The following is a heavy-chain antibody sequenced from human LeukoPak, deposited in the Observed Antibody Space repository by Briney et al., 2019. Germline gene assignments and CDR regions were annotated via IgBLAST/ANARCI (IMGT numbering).Heavy chain of an antibody. D-gene: IGHD2-2*01. CDR3: AAATQPRGYFLH. CDR1: GYTFTTYS. Sequence: ASVKVSCKASGYTFTTYSLAWVRQAPGQSLEWMGWISVNNGGTNYAQSFQDRVTLTRDTSTNTAYLELRSLRSDDTAIIYCAAATQPRGYFLHWGQGTLVTVSS. V-gene: IGHV1-18*01. J-gene: IGHJ1*01. CDR2: ISVNNGGT.